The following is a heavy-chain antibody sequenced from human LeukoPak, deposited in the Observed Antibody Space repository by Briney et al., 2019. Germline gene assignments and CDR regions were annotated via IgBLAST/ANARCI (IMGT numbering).Heavy chain of an antibody. Sequence: SETLSLTCTVSGYSISSGYYWGWIRPPPGKGLEWIGSIYHSGSTYYNPSLKSRVTISVDTSKNQFSLKLSSVTAADTAVYYCARESGYPVDAFDIWGQGTMVTVSS. V-gene: IGHV4-38-2*02. J-gene: IGHJ3*02. CDR1: GYSISSGYY. D-gene: IGHD3-9*01. CDR3: ARESGYPVDAFDI. CDR2: IYHSGST.